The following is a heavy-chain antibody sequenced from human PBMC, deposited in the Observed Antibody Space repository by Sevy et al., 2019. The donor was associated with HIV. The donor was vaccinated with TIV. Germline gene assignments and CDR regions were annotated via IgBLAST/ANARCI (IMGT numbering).Heavy chain of an antibody. CDR1: GFTFDDYG. CDR2: INWNGGST. V-gene: IGHV3-20*04. Sequence: GGSLRLSCAASGFTFDDYGMSWVRQAPGKGLEWVSGINWNGGSTGYADSVKGRFTISRDNAKNSLYLQMNSLRAEDTALYYCARLNRMKVYYYYMDVWGKGTTVTVS. CDR3: ARLNRMKVYYYYMDV. J-gene: IGHJ6*03.